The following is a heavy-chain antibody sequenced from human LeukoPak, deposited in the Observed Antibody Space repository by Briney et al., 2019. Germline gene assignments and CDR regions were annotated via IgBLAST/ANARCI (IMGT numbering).Heavy chain of an antibody. CDR1: GDGFSLYY. D-gene: IGHD1-1*01. V-gene: IGHV4-4*07. Sequence: PSETLSLTCNVSGDGFSLYYWSWIRQPAGKRLEWIGRVHPSGGANYNYSLRSRVTLSVDSSKNQVFLRLTSVTVADTAVYYCARVLGVNDKYFDSWGQGTPVTVSS. CDR2: VHPSGGA. J-gene: IGHJ5*01. CDR3: ARVLGVNDKYFDS.